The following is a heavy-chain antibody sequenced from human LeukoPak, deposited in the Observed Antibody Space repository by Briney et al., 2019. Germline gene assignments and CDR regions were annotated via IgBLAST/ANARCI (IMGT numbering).Heavy chain of an antibody. CDR1: VGTFSSYA. V-gene: IGHV1-69*04. CDR3: ARAHYYDSSGYYSSPFDY. J-gene: IGHJ4*02. D-gene: IGHD3-22*01. CDR2: IIPIFGIA. Sequence: ASVKVSCKASVGTFSSYAISWVRQAPGQGLEWMGRIIPIFGIANYAQKFQGRVTITADKSTSTAYMELSSLRSEDTAVYYCARAHYYDSSGYYSSPFDYWGQGTLVTVSS.